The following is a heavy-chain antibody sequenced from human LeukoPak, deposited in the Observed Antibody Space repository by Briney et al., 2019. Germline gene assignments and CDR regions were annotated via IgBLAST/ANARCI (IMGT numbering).Heavy chain of an antibody. D-gene: IGHD1-7*01. CDR1: GYTLSDYY. Sequence: ASVKVSCKTSGYTLSDYYMHWVRQAPGQGLEWMGWINPNSGATTYAENFQGRVIMTRDTSISTAYMELTSLRSDDTALYYCARGVLRELRGFDCWGQGTLVTVSS. V-gene: IGHV1-2*02. J-gene: IGHJ4*02. CDR2: INPNSGAT. CDR3: ARGVLRELRGFDC.